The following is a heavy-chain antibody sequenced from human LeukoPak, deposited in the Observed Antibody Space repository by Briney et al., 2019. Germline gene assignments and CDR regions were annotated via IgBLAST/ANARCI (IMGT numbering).Heavy chain of an antibody. J-gene: IGHJ4*02. V-gene: IGHV4-34*01. CDR2: INHSGST. D-gene: IGHD3-22*01. CDR1: GGSFSGYY. Sequence: SETLSLTCAVYGGSFSGYYWSWIRQPPGKGLEWNGEINHSGSTNYNPSLRSRVTISVDTSKNQFSLKLSSVTAADTAVYYCARHDSSGYYYFDYWGQGTLVTVSS. CDR3: ARHDSSGYYYFDY.